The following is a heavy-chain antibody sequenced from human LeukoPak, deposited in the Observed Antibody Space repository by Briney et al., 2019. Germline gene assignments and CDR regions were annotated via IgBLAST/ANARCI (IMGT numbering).Heavy chain of an antibody. CDR1: GVSLSGYY. CDR2: INHSGRT. Sequence: SETLSLTCAVSGVSLSGYYWGWIRQTPGKGLEWIGEINHSGRTNYNSSLKSRVTISADTSKNQFSLELRSVTAADTAVYYCARAYYSTSRFPHWGQGALVTVSS. CDR3: ARAYYSTSRFPH. D-gene: IGHD3-10*01. J-gene: IGHJ5*02. V-gene: IGHV4-34*01.